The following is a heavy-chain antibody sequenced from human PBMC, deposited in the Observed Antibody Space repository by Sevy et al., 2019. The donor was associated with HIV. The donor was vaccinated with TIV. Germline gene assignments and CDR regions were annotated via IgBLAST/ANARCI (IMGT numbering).Heavy chain of an antibody. CDR2: ITDTGNT. D-gene: IGHD6-19*01. CDR3: AKGWQQWPTDY. Sequence: GGSLRLSCAASGFTFSSFGMHWVRQAPGKGLEWISTITDTGNTYYTDSLKGRFSISRDNSKNTLFLQINSLRTEDTAVYYCAKGWQQWPTDYWGQGTLVTVSS. CDR1: GFTFSSFG. V-gene: IGHV3-23*01. J-gene: IGHJ4*02.